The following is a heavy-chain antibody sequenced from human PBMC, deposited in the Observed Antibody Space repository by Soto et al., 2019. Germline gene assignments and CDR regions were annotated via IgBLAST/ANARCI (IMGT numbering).Heavy chain of an antibody. J-gene: IGHJ3*02. CDR2: IYYSGST. CDR3: ASSTGGYCSGGSCYGSALDDAFDI. CDR1: GGSISSYY. Sequence: SETLSLTCTVSGGSISSYYWSWIRQPPGKGLEWIGYIYYSGSTNYNPSLKSRVTISVDTSKNQFSLKLSSVTAADTAVYYCASSTGGYCSGGSCYGSALDDAFDIWGQGTMVTVSS. D-gene: IGHD2-15*01. V-gene: IGHV4-59*01.